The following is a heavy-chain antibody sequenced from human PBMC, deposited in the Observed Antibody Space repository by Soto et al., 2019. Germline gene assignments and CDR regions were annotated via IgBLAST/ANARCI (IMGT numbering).Heavy chain of an antibody. V-gene: IGHV1-18*04. CDR1: GYTFTSYG. Sequence: QVQLVQSGAEVKKPGASVKVSCKASGYTFTSYGISWVRQAPGQGLEWMGWISAYNGNTNYAQTLQGRVTMTTGTSTSTAYMELRSLRSDDTAVYYCARDRGECSSTSCYSGWFDPWGQGTLVTVSS. D-gene: IGHD2-2*01. CDR3: ARDRGECSSTSCYSGWFDP. J-gene: IGHJ5*02. CDR2: ISAYNGNT.